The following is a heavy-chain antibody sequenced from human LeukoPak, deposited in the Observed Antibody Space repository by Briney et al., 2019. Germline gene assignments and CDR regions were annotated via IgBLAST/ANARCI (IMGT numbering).Heavy chain of an antibody. D-gene: IGHD2-2*01. CDR3: ARGCSRTSCYGFDY. J-gene: IGHJ4*02. CDR1: GITLSELW. Sequence: PGGSLRLSCAGYGITLSELWMNWVRQVPGKGLEWVANIKQDGSEKKYVDSVKGRFTISRDNAKNSLYLQMNSLRAEDTAVYYCARGCSRTSCYGFDYWGQGTLVTVSS. V-gene: IGHV3-7*02. CDR2: IKQDGSEK.